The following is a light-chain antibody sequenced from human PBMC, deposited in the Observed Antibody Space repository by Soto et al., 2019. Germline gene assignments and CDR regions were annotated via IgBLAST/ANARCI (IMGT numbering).Light chain of an antibody. J-gene: IGLJ1*01. Sequence: QSVLTQPASVSGSPGQSITISCTGTSSDVGAYNFVSWHQQHPGKAPKLMISNVYDRPSGISYRFSGSKSGNTASLTISGLQGEDEADYYCSAYTVSRTYVFGTGTKLTVL. CDR3: SAYTVSRTYV. V-gene: IGLV2-14*03. CDR1: SSDVGAYNF. CDR2: NVY.